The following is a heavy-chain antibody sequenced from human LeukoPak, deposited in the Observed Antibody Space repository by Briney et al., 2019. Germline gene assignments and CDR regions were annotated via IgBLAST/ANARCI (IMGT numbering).Heavy chain of an antibody. V-gene: IGHV1-69*06. Sequence: ASVKVSCRASGGTFSSYAISWVRQAPGQGLEWMGGIIPIFGTANYAQKFQGRVTITADKSTSTAYMELSSLRPEDTAVYYCARDVLGYCSGGSCYSDYWGQGTLVTVSS. CDR2: IIPIFGTA. CDR3: ARDVLGYCSGGSCYSDY. J-gene: IGHJ4*02. CDR1: GGTFSSYA. D-gene: IGHD2-15*01.